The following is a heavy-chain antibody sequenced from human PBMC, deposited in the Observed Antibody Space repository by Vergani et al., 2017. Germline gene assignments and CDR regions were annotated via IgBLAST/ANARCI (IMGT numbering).Heavy chain of an antibody. D-gene: IGHD5-18*01. V-gene: IGHV1-18*01. CDR2: ISAYNGNT. CDR1: GYTFTSYG. CDR3: ARDRPAKNTGAYGMDV. J-gene: IGHJ6*02. Sequence: QVQLVQSGAEVKKPGASVKVSCKASGYTFTSYGISWVRQAPGQGLEWMVWISAYNGNTNYAQKLQGRVTMTTDTSTSTAYMGLRSLRSDDTAVYYCARDRPAKNTGAYGMDVWGQGTTVTVSS.